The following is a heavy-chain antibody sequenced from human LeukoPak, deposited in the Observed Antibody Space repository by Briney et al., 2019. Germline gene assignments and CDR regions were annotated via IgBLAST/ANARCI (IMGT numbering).Heavy chain of an antibody. V-gene: IGHV3-21*04. CDR3: AKDLSNDYLWGSDRIDAFDV. CDR2: ISSSSAYI. Sequence: GGSLRLSCAASGFTFSGFWMHWVRQAPGKGLEWVSSISSSSAYIYYADSVKGRFTISRDNAKNSLVLQMSSLRAEDTAVYYCAKDLSNDYLWGSDRIDAFDVWGQGTMVTVAS. CDR1: GFTFSGFW. J-gene: IGHJ3*01. D-gene: IGHD3-16*02.